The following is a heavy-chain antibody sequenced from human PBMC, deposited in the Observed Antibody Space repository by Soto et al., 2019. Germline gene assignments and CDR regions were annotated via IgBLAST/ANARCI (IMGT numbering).Heavy chain of an antibody. CDR2: INHSGST. CDR1: GGSFSGYY. J-gene: IGHJ4*02. Sequence: SETLSLTCAVYGGSFSGYYWSWIRQPPGKGLEWIGEINHSGSTNYNPSLKSRVTISVDTSKNQFSLKLSSVTAADTAVYYCARGPLRGGFGELGEFDYWGQGTLVTVSS. D-gene: IGHD3-10*01. CDR3: ARGPLRGGFGELGEFDY. V-gene: IGHV4-34*01.